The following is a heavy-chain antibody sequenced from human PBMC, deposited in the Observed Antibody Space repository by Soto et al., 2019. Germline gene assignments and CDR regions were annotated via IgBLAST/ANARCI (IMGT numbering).Heavy chain of an antibody. CDR2: IKSKTDGGTT. D-gene: IGHD1-1*01. CDR3: TTMERRYYYGMDV. V-gene: IGHV3-15*01. CDR1: GFTFSNAW. Sequence: EVQLVESGGGLVKPGGSLRLSCAASGFTFSNAWMSWVRQAPGKGLEWVGRIKSKTDGGTTDYAAPVKGRFTISRDDXKNTLYLQMNSLKTEDTAVYYCTTMERRYYYGMDVWGQGTTVTVSS. J-gene: IGHJ6*02.